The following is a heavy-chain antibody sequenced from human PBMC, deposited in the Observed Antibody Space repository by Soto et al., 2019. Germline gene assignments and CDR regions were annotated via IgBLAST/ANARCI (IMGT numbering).Heavy chain of an antibody. V-gene: IGHV1-8*01. CDR3: ARGGYSSSSGYYYYYMDV. CDR1: GYTFTSYD. Sequence: ASVKVSCQASGYTFTSYDINWVRQATGQRLEWMGWMNPNSGNTGYAQKFQGRVTMTRNTSISTAYMELSSLRSEDTAVYYCARGGYSSSSGYYYYYMDVWGKGTTVTVSS. CDR2: MNPNSGNT. D-gene: IGHD6-6*01. J-gene: IGHJ6*03.